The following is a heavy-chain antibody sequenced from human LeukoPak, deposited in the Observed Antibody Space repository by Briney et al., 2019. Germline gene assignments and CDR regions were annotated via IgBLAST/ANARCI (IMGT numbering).Heavy chain of an antibody. D-gene: IGHD3-22*01. CDR3: AATYYDSSGYYPYFDY. CDR2: IVVGSGNT. J-gene: IGHJ4*02. V-gene: IGHV1-58*02. Sequence: SVTLSFTASGFTFTSSAMQWVRQARGQRLGWIGWIVVGSGNTNYAQKFQERVTITRDMSTSTAYMELSSLRSEDTAVYYCAATYYDSSGYYPYFDYWGQGILVTVSS. CDR1: GFTFTSSA.